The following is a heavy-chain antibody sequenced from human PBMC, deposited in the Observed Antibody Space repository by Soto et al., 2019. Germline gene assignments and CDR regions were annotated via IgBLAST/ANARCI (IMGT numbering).Heavy chain of an antibody. CDR2: VNHSGEA. D-gene: IGHD6-25*01. CDR3: TRAERSPRSLFDP. CDR1: GGAFRNSY. V-gene: IGHV4-34*01. Sequence: PAGTLSPTCGVQGGAFRNSYWIGGRKPPGKGLEWIGEVNHSGEATYTPSLQSRITISLDTSNNPFSLKMTSVTAADTAMYFCTRAERSPRSLFDPWGQGTQATVSS. J-gene: IGHJ5*02.